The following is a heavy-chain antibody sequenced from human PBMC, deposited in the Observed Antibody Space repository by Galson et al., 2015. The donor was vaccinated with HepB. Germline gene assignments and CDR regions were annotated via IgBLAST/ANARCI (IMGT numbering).Heavy chain of an antibody. V-gene: IGHV1-18*04. J-gene: IGHJ6*03. CDR1: GYTFTRYG. CDR3: AGGGIQLWPHYYYYYMDV. Sequence: SVKVSCKASGYTFTRYGISWVRQAPGQGLEWMGWISAYNGNTNYAQKLQGRVTMTTDTSTSTAYMELRSLRSDDTAVYYCAGGGIQLWPHYYYYYMDVWGKGTTVTVSS. CDR2: ISAYNGNT. D-gene: IGHD5-18*01.